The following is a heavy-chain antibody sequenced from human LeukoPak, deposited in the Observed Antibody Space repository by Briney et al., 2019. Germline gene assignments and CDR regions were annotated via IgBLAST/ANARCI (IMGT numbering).Heavy chain of an antibody. V-gene: IGHV4-34*01. CDR2: INHSGST. D-gene: IGHD1-1*01. CDR1: GFTFSSYW. CDR3: ARDRGTWNDDGFDY. J-gene: IGHJ4*02. Sequence: GSLRLSCAASGFTFSSYWMSWIRQPPGKGLEWIGEINHSGSTNYNPSLKSRVTISVDTSKNQFSLKLSSVTAADTAVYYCARDRGTWNDDGFDYWGQGTLVTVSS.